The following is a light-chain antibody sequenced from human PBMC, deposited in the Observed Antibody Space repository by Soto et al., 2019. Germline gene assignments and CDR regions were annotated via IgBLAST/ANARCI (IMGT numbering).Light chain of an antibody. CDR2: GAS. J-gene: IGKJ5*01. V-gene: IGKV3D-20*02. Sequence: IVMTQSPASLSVSPGESVTLSCTASQSVSSSYLAWYQQRPGQAPRLLIYGASTRATGVPARFSGGGSGTEFTLTISSLEPEDVAVYYCQQRRNWQVTFGQGTRLEIK. CDR3: QQRRNWQVT. CDR1: QSVSSSY.